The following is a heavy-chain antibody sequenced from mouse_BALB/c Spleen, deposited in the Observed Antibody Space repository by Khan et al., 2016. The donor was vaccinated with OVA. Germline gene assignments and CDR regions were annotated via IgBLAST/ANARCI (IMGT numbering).Heavy chain of an antibody. J-gene: IGHJ1*01. CDR1: GYTFTDYS. Sequence: QIQLVQSGPELKKPGETVKISCKASGYTFTDYSMNWVKQAPGKGLKWMGWINTETGEPTYADDFKGRFAFSLETSASTAYLQINNLNNEDTATDFCAGRRHWYFDVWGAGTTVTVSS. CDR2: INTETGEP. CDR3: AGRRHWYFDV. V-gene: IGHV9-2-1*01.